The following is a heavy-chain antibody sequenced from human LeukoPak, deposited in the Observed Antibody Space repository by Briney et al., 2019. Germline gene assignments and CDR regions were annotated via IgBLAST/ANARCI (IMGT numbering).Heavy chain of an antibody. CDR1: GGSFSGYY. J-gene: IGHJ4*02. CDR3: ARDTASPPRPSIAAAPPDY. V-gene: IGHV4-34*01. Sequence: SETLSLTCAVYGGSFSGYYWSWIRQPPGKGLEWIGEINHSGSTNYNPSLKSRVTISVDTPKNQFSLKLSSVTAADTAVYYCARDTASPPRPSIAAAPPDYWGQGTLVTVSS. D-gene: IGHD6-13*01. CDR2: INHSGST.